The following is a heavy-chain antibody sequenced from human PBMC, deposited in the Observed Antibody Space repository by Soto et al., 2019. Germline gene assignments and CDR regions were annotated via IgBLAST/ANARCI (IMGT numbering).Heavy chain of an antibody. J-gene: IGHJ6*02. CDR1: GGTFSSYA. CDR3: ARELKEPGSYYYYGLDV. CDR2: IIPIFGTA. V-gene: IGHV1-69*06. D-gene: IGHD3-10*01. Sequence: ASVKVSCKASGGTFSSYAISWVRQAPGQGLEWMGGIIPIFGTANYAQKFQGRVTITADKSTSTAYMELSSLRSEDTAVYYCARELKEPGSYYYYGLDVWGQGTTVTVSS.